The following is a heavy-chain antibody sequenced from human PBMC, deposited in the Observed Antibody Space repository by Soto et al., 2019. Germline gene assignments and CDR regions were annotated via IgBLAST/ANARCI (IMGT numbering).Heavy chain of an antibody. J-gene: IGHJ6*03. D-gene: IGHD2-15*01. V-gene: IGHV3-23*01. CDR1: GFTFSSYA. Sequence: PGGSLRLSCAASGFTFSSYAMSWVRQAPGKGLEWVSAISGSGGSTYYADSVEGRFTISRDNSKNTLYLQMNSLRAEDTAVYYCAKAPRIPRYYYYYYYMDVWGKGTTVTVSS. CDR2: ISGSGGST. CDR3: AKAPRIPRYYYYYYYMDV.